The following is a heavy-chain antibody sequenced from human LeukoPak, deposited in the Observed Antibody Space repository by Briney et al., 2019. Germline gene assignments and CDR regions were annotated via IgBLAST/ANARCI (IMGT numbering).Heavy chain of an antibody. J-gene: IGHJ5*02. D-gene: IGHD5-24*01. CDR2: INHRGST. CDR3: ARGRMAPRGVCDP. V-gene: IGHV4-34*01. Sequence: SETLSLTCAVYGGSFSGYYWSCIRQTPGKGLGWIGEINHRGSTNYNPSLKRRLTKSVDTSKNQFAPKLSSVTAADTAVYYCARGRMAPRGVCDPWGQGTRVSV. CDR1: GGSFSGYY.